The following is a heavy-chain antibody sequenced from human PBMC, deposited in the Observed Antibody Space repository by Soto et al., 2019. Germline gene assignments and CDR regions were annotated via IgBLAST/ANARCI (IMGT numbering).Heavy chain of an antibody. J-gene: IGHJ5*02. Sequence: GASVKVSCKASGGTFSSYTLNWVRQAPGQGLEWMGRINPISGASNYAQKFRGRVTITADESTSTAYMDLSTLRSEDTAVYYCARGPVVVPAAIGLGWFDPWGQGTLVTVSS. V-gene: IGHV1-69*13. CDR1: GGTFSSYT. CDR3: ARGPVVVPAAIGLGWFDP. D-gene: IGHD2-2*01. CDR2: INPISGAS.